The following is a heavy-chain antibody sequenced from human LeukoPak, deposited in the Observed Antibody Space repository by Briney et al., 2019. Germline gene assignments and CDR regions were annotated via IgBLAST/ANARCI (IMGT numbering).Heavy chain of an antibody. CDR3: AKVGKQQLAHYYFDY. CDR1: GFTFSSYA. J-gene: IGHJ4*02. CDR2: ITVSGGGT. V-gene: IGHV3-23*01. Sequence: PGGSLRLSCVASGFTFSSYAMSWVRQAPGKGLEWVSAITVSGGGTYYADSVKGRFTISRDNSKNSLYLQMNSLRAEDTALYYCAKVGKQQLAHYYFDYWGQGTLVTVSS. D-gene: IGHD6-13*01.